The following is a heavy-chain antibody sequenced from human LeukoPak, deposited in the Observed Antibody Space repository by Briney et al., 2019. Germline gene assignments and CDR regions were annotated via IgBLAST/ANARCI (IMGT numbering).Heavy chain of an antibody. Sequence: GGSLRLSCAASGFTFSSYWMHWVRQAPGEGLVWVSRINSDGSSTSYADSVRGRFTISRDNAKNSLYLQMNSLRAEDTAVYYCARGSDQYYFDSSGSNPFDYWGQGTLVTVSS. D-gene: IGHD3-22*01. CDR1: GFTFSSYW. CDR2: INSDGSST. CDR3: ARGSDQYYFDSSGSNPFDY. V-gene: IGHV3-74*01. J-gene: IGHJ4*02.